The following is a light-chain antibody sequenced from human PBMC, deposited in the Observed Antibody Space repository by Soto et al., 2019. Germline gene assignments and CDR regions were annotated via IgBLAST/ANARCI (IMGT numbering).Light chain of an antibody. Sequence: EVVLTQSPGTRSLSPGERATLSCRASQSVSSVYLAWYQQRPGQAPSLLMYGASSRATGTPERFSGSGSGTDFTLTISRLEPEDFAVYYCQQYGSSPRTFGQGTKVDIK. V-gene: IGKV3-20*01. J-gene: IGKJ1*01. CDR3: QQYGSSPRT. CDR1: QSVSSVY. CDR2: GAS.